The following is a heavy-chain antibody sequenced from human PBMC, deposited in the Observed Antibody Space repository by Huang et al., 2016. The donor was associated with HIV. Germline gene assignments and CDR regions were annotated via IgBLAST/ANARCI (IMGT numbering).Heavy chain of an antibody. V-gene: IGHV4-34*02. D-gene: IGHD3-10*01. CDR1: GGSLSGYY. Sequence: QVHLQQWGAGLLKSAENLSLTCAVYGGSLSGYYWSWLRQTPGTGLEWIGEINHLTSPNYNPSLTSRVSISMDGSKKQFSLKLRSISDADTAVYFCARDATKNPRGWFDPWGQGTLVTVSS. CDR3: ARDATKNPRGWFDP. CDR2: INHLTSP. J-gene: IGHJ5*02.